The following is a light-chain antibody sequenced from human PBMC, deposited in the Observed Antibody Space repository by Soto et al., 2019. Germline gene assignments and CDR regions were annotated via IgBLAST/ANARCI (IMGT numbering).Light chain of an antibody. CDR3: QSFDSSLSASV. CDR1: SSNIGAGYD. V-gene: IGLV1-40*01. J-gene: IGLJ3*02. Sequence: QSVLTQPPSVSGAPGQRVTISCTGNSSNIGAGYDVHWCQQLPGTAPKLLINGNNNRPSGVPDRFSGSKSGTSASLAITGLQSEDEADYYCQSFDSSLSASVFGGGTKLTVL. CDR2: GNN.